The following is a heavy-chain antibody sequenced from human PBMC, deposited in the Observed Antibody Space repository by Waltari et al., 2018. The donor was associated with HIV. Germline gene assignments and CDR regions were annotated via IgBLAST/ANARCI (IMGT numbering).Heavy chain of an antibody. D-gene: IGHD2-2*01. V-gene: IGHV3-33*01. Sequence: QVQLVESGGGVVQPGKSLRLSCAASGFALSSYAMHWVRQAPGKGLEWVAVIWHDANNQYYADSVQGRFTISRDNSKNTLYLQMNSLRAEDTALYYCARDSPAFSRGTEELDYWGQGTLVTVSS. CDR1: GFALSSYA. CDR2: IWHDANNQ. CDR3: ARDSPAFSRGTEELDY. J-gene: IGHJ4*02.